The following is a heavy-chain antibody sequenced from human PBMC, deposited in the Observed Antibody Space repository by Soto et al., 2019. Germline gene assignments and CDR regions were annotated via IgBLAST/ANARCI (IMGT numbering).Heavy chain of an antibody. V-gene: IGHV5-51*01. CDR3: ARQEGGSGSYNWFDP. J-gene: IGHJ5*02. CDR1: GYSFTSYW. CDR2: IYPGDSDT. Sequence: GESLKISCKGSGYSFTSYWIGWVRQMPGKGLEWMGIIYPGDSDTRYGPSFKGQGTISADKSISTAYLQWSSLKASDTAMYYCARQEGGSGSYNWFDPWGQGTLVTVSS. D-gene: IGHD3-10*01.